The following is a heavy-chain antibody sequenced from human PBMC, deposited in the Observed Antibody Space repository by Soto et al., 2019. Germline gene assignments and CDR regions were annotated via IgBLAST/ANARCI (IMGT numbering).Heavy chain of an antibody. Sequence: EVQLVESGGGLVKPGGSLRLSCAASGFTFSTYSMNWVRQAPGKGLEWVASLSSGGSYISHADSVKGRFTISRDNAKNSLSLQMHNLRAEDTAVYYCATTMRISLAMDVWGKGTTVTVSS. CDR3: ATTMRISLAMDV. CDR1: GFTFSTYS. D-gene: IGHD3-3*01. CDR2: LSSGGSYI. J-gene: IGHJ6*04. V-gene: IGHV3-21*01.